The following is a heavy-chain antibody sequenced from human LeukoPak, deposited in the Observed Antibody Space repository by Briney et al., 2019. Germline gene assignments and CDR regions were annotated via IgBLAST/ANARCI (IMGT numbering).Heavy chain of an antibody. CDR2: ISKSGDDT. CDR3: ARIPEY. CDR1: GFDFSTYA. Sequence: GGSLRLSCAASGFDFSTYAMHWVRLTPGKGLEFVSAISKSGDDTSYGNDVKGRFTISGDNIKNTVDLEMGSLRVDDTGIYYCARIPEYWGQGTVVTVSS. V-gene: IGHV3-64*01. J-gene: IGHJ1*01. D-gene: IGHD2-2*01.